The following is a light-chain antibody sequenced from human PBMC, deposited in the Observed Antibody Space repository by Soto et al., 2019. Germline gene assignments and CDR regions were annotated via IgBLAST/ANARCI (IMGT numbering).Light chain of an antibody. Sequence: EIVLTQSPGTLSLSPGQRSTLSCRASQSVRRSYLAWYQQKPGQAPRLLIYGASSRATGIPDRLSGSGSGTDFTLTISRMEPEDFAVYYCQQYGTSPTFGHGTRLEIK. J-gene: IGKJ5*01. CDR3: QQYGTSPT. V-gene: IGKV3-20*01. CDR1: QSVRRSY. CDR2: GAS.